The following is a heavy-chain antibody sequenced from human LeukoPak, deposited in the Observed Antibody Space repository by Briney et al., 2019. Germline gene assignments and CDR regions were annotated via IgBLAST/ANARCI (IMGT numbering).Heavy chain of an antibody. CDR1: GFTFSSYG. J-gene: IGHJ4*02. Sequence: GGSLRLSCASSGFTFSSYGMHWVRQAPGKGLEWVAVISYDGSNKYYADSVKGRFTISRDNSKNTLYLQMNSLRADDTAVYYCAKGLRYSDNWGQGTLGTVSS. D-gene: IGHD3-9*01. CDR3: AKGLRYSDN. V-gene: IGHV3-30*18. CDR2: ISYDGSNK.